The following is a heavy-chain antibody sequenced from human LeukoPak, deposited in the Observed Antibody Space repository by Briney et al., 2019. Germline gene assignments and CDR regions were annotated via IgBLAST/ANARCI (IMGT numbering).Heavy chain of an antibody. CDR1: GGSITSSY. Sequence: SETLSLTCTVSGGSITSSYWSWIRQPPGKGLEWIGYIYYSGSTNYNPSLKSRVTISVDTSKNQFSLKLSSVTAADTAVYYCARNEYYDSSGYYWNYWGQGTLVTVSS. CDR2: IYYSGST. J-gene: IGHJ4*02. V-gene: IGHV4-59*01. D-gene: IGHD3-22*01. CDR3: ARNEYYDSSGYYWNY.